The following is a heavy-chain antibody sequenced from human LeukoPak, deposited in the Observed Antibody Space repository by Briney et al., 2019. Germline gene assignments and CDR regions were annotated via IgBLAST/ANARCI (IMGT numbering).Heavy chain of an antibody. V-gene: IGHV4-34*01. CDR1: IDSFSNYH. CDR3: ARESLTWLQSRTSWFDP. D-gene: IGHD5-24*01. CDR2: VNESGGT. J-gene: IGHJ5*02. Sequence: SETLSLTCAVYIDSFSNYHWNWIRQTPAKGMEWIGEVNESGGTNISPSLRSRVILSVDTSKNQFSLKLISVTAADTAVYYCARESLTWLQSRTSWFDPWGQGTLVTVSS.